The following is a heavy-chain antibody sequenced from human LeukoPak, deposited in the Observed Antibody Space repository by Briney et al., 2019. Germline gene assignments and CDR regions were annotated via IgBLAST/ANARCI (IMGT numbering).Heavy chain of an antibody. CDR3: ARGETYCGGDCYSYFDY. J-gene: IGHJ4*02. CDR1: GGSISSYY. CDR2: IYTSGST. Sequence: SETLSLTCTVSGGSISSYYWSWIRQPAGKGLEWIGRIYTSGSTNYNPSLKSRVTISVDTSKNQFSLKLSSVTAADTAVYYCARGETYCGGDCYSYFDYWGQGTLVTVSS. V-gene: IGHV4-4*07. D-gene: IGHD2-21*02.